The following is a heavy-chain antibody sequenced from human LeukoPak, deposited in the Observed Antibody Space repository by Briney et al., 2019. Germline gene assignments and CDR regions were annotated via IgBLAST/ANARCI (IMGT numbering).Heavy chain of an antibody. Sequence: GGSPRLSCAAFGFTFSSYSMHWVRQTPGKGLECVSGINNNGDKTYYANSVKGRFTISRDNSKNTLYLQMGSLRVEDMAVYYCARPGRDVTDYYSYMNIWGRGTTVTVSS. V-gene: IGHV3-64*01. CDR2: INNNGDKT. CDR1: GFTFSSYS. CDR3: ARPGRDVTDYYSYMNI. D-gene: IGHD5-24*01. J-gene: IGHJ6*03.